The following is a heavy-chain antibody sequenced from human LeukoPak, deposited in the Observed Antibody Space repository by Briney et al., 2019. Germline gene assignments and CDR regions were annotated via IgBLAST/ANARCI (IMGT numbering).Heavy chain of an antibody. CDR2: INHSGST. Sequence: SETLSLTCAVYGGSFSGYYWSWIRQPPGKGLEWIGEINHSGSTNYNPSLKSRVTISVDTSKNQFSLKLSSVTAADTAVYYCARERVLYYDILTGYRNDAFDTWGQGTMVTVSS. J-gene: IGHJ3*02. D-gene: IGHD3-9*01. CDR1: GGSFSGYY. V-gene: IGHV4-34*01. CDR3: ARERVLYYDILTGYRNDAFDT.